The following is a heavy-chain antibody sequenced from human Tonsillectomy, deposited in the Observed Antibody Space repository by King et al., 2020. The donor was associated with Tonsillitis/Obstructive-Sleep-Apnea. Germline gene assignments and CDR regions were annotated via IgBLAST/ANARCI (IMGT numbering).Heavy chain of an antibody. CDR3: ARDKGDY. CDR1: GYNFTGSY. Sequence: VQLVESGAEVKKPGASVKVPCTASGYNFTGSYMHWVRQAPGQGLEWMGWINPNSGGTKYAQKFQGRVTMTRDTSINTTYMELCRLTSDDTAVYYCARDKGDYWGQGTLVTVSS. V-gene: IGHV1-2*02. J-gene: IGHJ4*02. CDR2: INPNSGGT.